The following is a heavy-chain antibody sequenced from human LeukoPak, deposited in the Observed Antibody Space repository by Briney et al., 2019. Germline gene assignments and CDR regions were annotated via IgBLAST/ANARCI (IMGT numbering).Heavy chain of an antibody. CDR3: ARSTSSEYDIYHFDY. J-gene: IGHJ4*02. Sequence: PGGSLRLSCAASGFTFSSYGMHWVRQAPGKGLEWVAVIWYDGNNKYYADSVKGRFTISRDNSKNTLYLQMNSPRAEDTAVYYCARSTSSEYDIYHFDYWGQGTLVTVSS. V-gene: IGHV3-33*01. CDR1: GFTFSSYG. D-gene: IGHD3-9*01. CDR2: IWYDGNNK.